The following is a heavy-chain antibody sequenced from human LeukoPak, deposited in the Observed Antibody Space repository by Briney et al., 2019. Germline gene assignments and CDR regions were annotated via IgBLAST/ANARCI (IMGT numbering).Heavy chain of an antibody. V-gene: IGHV4-34*01. Sequence: PSETLSLTCAVYGGSFNDYYWNWIRQPPGKGLEWIGEINHSGSTYYNPSLKSRLTISVDTSKNQFSLKLNSVTAADTAVYYCARAVDSSGFSSFQHWGQGTLVTVSS. D-gene: IGHD3-22*01. CDR2: INHSGST. CDR3: ARAVDSSGFSSFQH. CDR1: GGSFNDYY. J-gene: IGHJ1*01.